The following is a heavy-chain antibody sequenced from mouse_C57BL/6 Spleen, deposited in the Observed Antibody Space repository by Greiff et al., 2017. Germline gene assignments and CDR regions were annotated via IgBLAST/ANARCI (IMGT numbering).Heavy chain of an antibody. V-gene: IGHV1-18*01. D-gene: IGHD4-1*02. J-gene: IGHJ4*01. Sequence: EVQLQQSGPELVKPGASVKIPCKASGYTFTDYNMDWVKQSHGKSLEWIGDINPNNGGTIYNQKFKGKATLTVDKSSSTAYMELRSLTSEDTAVYYCARATGRHYYYAMDYWGQGTSVTVSS. CDR1: GYTFTDYN. CDR2: INPNNGGT. CDR3: ARATGRHYYYAMDY.